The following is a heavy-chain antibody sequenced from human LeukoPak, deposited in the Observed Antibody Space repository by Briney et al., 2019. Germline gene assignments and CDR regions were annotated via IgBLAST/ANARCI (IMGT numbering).Heavy chain of an antibody. D-gene: IGHD5-18*01. CDR3: ARDRGYSYGSDY. CDR2: ISSSSSTM. Sequence: GGSLRLSCAASVFTFSSYSMNWVRQAPGKGLEWVSYISSSSSTMYYADSVKGRFTVSRDNAKNTLYLQMNSLRAEDTAVYYCARDRGYSYGSDYWGQGTLVTVSS. J-gene: IGHJ4*02. V-gene: IGHV3-48*04. CDR1: VFTFSSYS.